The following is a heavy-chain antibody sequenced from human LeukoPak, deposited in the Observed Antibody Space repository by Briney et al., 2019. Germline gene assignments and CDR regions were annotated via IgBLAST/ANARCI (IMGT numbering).Heavy chain of an antibody. CDR1: GFTFISYN. V-gene: IGHV3-48*04. Sequence: GGSLRLSCTASGFTFISYNMNWVRQAPGKGLEWVAYISRSSSTIYYADSVRGRFIISRDDAHNSLYLQMNSLRAEDTAMYYCARDADGNADYWGRGALVTVSS. CDR3: ARDADGNADY. CDR2: ISRSSSTI. D-gene: IGHD4-23*01. J-gene: IGHJ4*02.